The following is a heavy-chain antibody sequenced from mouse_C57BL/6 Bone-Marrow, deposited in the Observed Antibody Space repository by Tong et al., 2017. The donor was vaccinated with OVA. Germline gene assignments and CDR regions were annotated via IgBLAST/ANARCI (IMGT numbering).Heavy chain of an antibody. CDR1: GFTFSDYY. Sequence: EVQLQESGGGLVQPGGSLKLSCAASGFTFSDYYMYWVRQTPEKRLEWVAYISNGGGSTYYPDTVKGRFTISRDSAKNTLFLQMTSLRPEDTAMYYCSSEAMDYWGQGTSVTVSS. CDR3: SSEAMDY. CDR2: ISNGGGST. D-gene: IGHD1-1*01. V-gene: IGHV5-12*03. J-gene: IGHJ4*01.